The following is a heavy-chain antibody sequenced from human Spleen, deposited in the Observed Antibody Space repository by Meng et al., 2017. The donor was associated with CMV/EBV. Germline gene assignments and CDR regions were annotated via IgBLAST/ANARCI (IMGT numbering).Heavy chain of an antibody. CDR2: SDPEDGET. J-gene: IGHJ5*02. CDR3: AAIPASIDWFDP. V-gene: IGHV1-24*01. D-gene: IGHD2-2*02. CDR1: GYTFTGHF. Sequence: ASVKVSCKASGYTFTGHFMHWVRQAPGKGLEWMGGSDPEDGETIYAHQFQGRVTMTEDTSTDTAYMEVRSLSSGDTAIYYCAAIPASIDWFDPWGQGTLVTVSS.